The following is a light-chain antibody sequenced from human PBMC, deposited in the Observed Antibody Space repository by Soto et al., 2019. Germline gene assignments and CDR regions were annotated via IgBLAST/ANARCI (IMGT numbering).Light chain of an antibody. V-gene: IGKV3-15*01. CDR3: QQSNNWPPWT. CDR1: QSVSSN. Sequence: EIVMTQSPATLSVSPGERATLSCRASQSVSSNLAWYQQKPGQAPRLLIYGASTRATGIPARFSGSGSGTEFTLTISSLHSEDFAVYYCQQSNNWPPWTFGHGTKVDI. J-gene: IGKJ1*01. CDR2: GAS.